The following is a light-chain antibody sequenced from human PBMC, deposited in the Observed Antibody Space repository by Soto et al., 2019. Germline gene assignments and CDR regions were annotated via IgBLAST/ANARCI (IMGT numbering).Light chain of an antibody. CDR2: KAT. CDR1: QSITTC. Sequence: DIEMTQSPATLSASVGDRATITCRASQSITTCLAWYQQKPGKAPNLLIYKATNVQTGVPSRFRGSGSGTDFILTISSLQPEDFAIYYCQQYNHYQYTFGQGTKLEIK. V-gene: IGKV1-5*03. J-gene: IGKJ2*01. CDR3: QQYNHYQYT.